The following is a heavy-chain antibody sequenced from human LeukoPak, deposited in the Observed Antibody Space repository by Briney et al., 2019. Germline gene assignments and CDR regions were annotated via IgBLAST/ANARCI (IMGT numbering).Heavy chain of an antibody. CDR1: GFTFSSYG. CDR3: ASLVVVAATTDY. V-gene: IGHV3-30*19. D-gene: IGHD2-15*01. CDR2: ISYDGSNK. Sequence: GGSLRLSCAASGFTFSSYGMHWVRQAPGKGLEWVAVISYDGSNKYYADSVKGRFTISRDNSKNTLYLQMNSLRAEDTAVYYCASLVVVAATTDYWGQGTLVTVSS. J-gene: IGHJ4*02.